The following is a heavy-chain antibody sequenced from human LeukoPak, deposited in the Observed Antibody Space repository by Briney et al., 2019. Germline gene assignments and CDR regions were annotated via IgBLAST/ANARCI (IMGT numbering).Heavy chain of an antibody. CDR3: ARGRVTFYY. CDR1: GGSFSGYY. CDR2: INHSGST. V-gene: IGHV4-34*01. D-gene: IGHD2-21*02. Sequence: SETLSLTCAVYGGSFSGYYWSWIRQPPGKGLEWIGEINHSGSTNYNPPLKSRVTISVDTSKNQFSLKLSSVTAADTAVYYCARGRVTFYYWGQGTLVTVSS. J-gene: IGHJ4*02.